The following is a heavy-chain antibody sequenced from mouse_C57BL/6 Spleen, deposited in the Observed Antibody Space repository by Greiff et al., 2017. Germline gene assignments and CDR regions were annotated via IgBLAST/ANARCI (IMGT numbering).Heavy chain of an antibody. V-gene: IGHV1-53*01. CDR3: ARGPLVYAMDY. CDR2: INPRNGGH. CDR1: GYTFTSYW. J-gene: IGHJ4*01. Sequence: QVQLQQPGTELVKPGASVKLSCKASGYTFTSYWMHWVKQRPGQGLEWIGNINPRNGGHNYNEKFKSKAPLPVDKSSSTASMHLSSLTSEDAAVYCCARGPLVYAMDYWGQGTSVTVSS.